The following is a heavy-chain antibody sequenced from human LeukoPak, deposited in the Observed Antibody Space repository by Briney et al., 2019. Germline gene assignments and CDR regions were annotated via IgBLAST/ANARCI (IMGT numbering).Heavy chain of an antibody. CDR2: INPNSGGT. CDR3: ARDRGRISDYYGSGRSLQYYMDV. D-gene: IGHD3-10*01. V-gene: IGHV1-2*02. J-gene: IGHJ6*03. CDR1: GYTFTDYY. Sequence: ASVKVSCKTSGYTFTDYYMHWVRQAPGQGLEWMGWINPNSGGTNCAQKFQGRVTMTRDTSISTAYMEMSRLISDDTAVYYCARDRGRISDYYGSGRSLQYYMDVWGKGTTVTVSS.